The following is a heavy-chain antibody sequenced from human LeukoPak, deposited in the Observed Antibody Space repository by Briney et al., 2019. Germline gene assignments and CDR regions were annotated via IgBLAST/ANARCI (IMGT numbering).Heavy chain of an antibody. CDR1: GSTFSKYW. CDR2: INTDGTVT. Sequence: GGSLRLSCAASGSTFSKYWMLWVRHAPGKGLESVSRINTDGTVTTYADSVKGRFTVSRDNADNTMILQMNSVRDEDTAVYYCATKQWLAPPPDSWGQGTPVTVSS. J-gene: IGHJ4*02. V-gene: IGHV3-74*01. D-gene: IGHD6-19*01. CDR3: ATKQWLAPPPDS.